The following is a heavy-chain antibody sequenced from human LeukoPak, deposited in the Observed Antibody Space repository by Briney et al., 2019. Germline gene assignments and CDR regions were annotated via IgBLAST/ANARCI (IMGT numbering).Heavy chain of an antibody. CDR3: AKSYNGYESKPDY. CDR1: GFSFSIYG. CDR2: ISGSGGST. D-gene: IGHD5-12*01. Sequence: GGSLRLSCAASGFSFSIYGMHWVRQAPGKGLEWVSAISGSGGSTYYADSVKGRFTISRDNSKITLYLQMNSLRAEDTAVYYCAKSYNGYESKPDYWGQGTLVTVSS. J-gene: IGHJ4*02. V-gene: IGHV3-23*01.